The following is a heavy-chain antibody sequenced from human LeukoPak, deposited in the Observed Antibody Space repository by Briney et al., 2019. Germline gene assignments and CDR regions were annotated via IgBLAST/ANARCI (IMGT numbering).Heavy chain of an antibody. V-gene: IGHV4-34*01. CDR2: INHSGST. Sequence: SETLPLTCAVYGGSFSGYYWSWIRQPPGKGLEWIGEINHSGSTNYNPSLKSRVTISVDTSKNQFSLKLSSVTAADTAVYYCARGPGYYYGSGSVGIWGQGTLVTVSS. CDR3: ARGPGYYYGSGSVGI. D-gene: IGHD3-10*01. CDR1: GGSFSGYY. J-gene: IGHJ4*02.